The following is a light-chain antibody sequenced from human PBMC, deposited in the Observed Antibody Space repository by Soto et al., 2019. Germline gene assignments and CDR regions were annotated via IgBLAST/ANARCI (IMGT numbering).Light chain of an antibody. J-gene: IGKJ1*01. CDR1: QSLLYSSNNKNY. V-gene: IGKV4-1*01. CDR3: QQYYGYVRWT. CDR2: WAS. Sequence: DIVMTQSPDSLAVSLGERATINCKSSQSLLYSSNNKNYLSWYQQKPGQPPKLLIYWASTRKSGVPDRFSGSGSGTDFTLTISSLQAEDVAVYYSQQYYGYVRWTFGQGTKVEIK.